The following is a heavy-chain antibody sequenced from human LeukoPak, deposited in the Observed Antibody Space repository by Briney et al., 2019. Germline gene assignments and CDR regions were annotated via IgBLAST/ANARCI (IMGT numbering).Heavy chain of an antibody. D-gene: IGHD3-22*01. Sequence: GGSLRLSCAASGFTFSTYAMTWVRQTPGKGLEWVSTVDNRGDYTYYADSVKGRFTISRDNSKNTLYLQMNSLRADDTAVYYCATDTYYYDASGHLGLDYWGRGTLVTVSS. V-gene: IGHV3-23*01. CDR3: ATDTYYYDASGHLGLDY. CDR2: VDNRGDYT. CDR1: GFTFSTYA. J-gene: IGHJ4*02.